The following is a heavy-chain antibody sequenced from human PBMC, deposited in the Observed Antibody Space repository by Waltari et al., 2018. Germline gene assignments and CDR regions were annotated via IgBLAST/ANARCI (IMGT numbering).Heavy chain of an antibody. Sequence: QLQLQESGPGLVKPSATLSLTCTVSGGSLRSSSYHWGWIRQPPGKGLEWIGSIYYSGSTYYNPSLKSRVTISVDTSKNQFSLKLSSVTAADTAVYYCARRRWEPPADAFDIWGQGTMVTVSS. CDR3: ARRRWEPPADAFDI. CDR1: GGSLRSSSYH. J-gene: IGHJ3*02. V-gene: IGHV4-39*01. D-gene: IGHD1-26*01. CDR2: IYYSGST.